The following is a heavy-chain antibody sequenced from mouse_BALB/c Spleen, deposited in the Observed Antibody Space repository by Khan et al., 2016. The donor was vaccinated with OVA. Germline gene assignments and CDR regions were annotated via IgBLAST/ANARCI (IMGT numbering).Heavy chain of an antibody. Sequence: EVELVESGGGLVKPGGSLKLSCAASAFTFSNYAMSWVRQTPEKRLEWVATISSGGSYTYYPDSVKGRFTISRDNAKNTLYLQMSSLRSEDTAMYYCARTPGYYGSNYFDYWGQGTTLTVSS. CDR2: ISSGGSYT. V-gene: IGHV5-9-3*01. CDR3: ARTPGYYGSNYFDY. D-gene: IGHD1-1*01. J-gene: IGHJ2*01. CDR1: AFTFSNYA.